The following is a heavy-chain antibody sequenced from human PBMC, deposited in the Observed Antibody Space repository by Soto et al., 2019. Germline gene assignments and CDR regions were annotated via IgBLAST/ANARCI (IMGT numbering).Heavy chain of an antibody. CDR2: IDPSDSQT. Sequence: PGQSLKISCKGFGYSFAGHWITWMRQKPGKGLEWMGRIDPSDSQTYYSPSFRGHVTISVTKSITTAFLQWSSLRASDTAMYYCARQIYDSDTGPNFQYYFDSWGQGTPVTVPS. V-gene: IGHV5-10-1*01. CDR3: ARQIYDSDTGPNFQYYFDS. CDR1: GYSFAGHW. J-gene: IGHJ4*02. D-gene: IGHD3-22*01.